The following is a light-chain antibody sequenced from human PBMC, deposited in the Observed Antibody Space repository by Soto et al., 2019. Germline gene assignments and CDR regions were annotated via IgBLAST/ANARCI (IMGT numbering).Light chain of an antibody. V-gene: IGKV3-15*01. CDR3: QQYDNWPPWT. CDR1: KSVTIN. Sequence: EIVMTQSPATLSVSPGERATLSCRASKSVTINLAWYQHKPGQAPRLLIYGASTRATGVPPRFSGSGFGTDFTLTIGSLQTEDYAVYYCQQYDNWPPWTFGQGTKVEIK. J-gene: IGKJ1*01. CDR2: GAS.